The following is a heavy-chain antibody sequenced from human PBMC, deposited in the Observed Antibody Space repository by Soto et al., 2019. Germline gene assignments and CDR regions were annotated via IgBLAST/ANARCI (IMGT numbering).Heavy chain of an antibody. CDR1: GYSFTSYW. J-gene: IGHJ3*02. D-gene: IGHD2-15*01. CDR3: ASRNIEVEVAAIPGLTLHTDAFAI. CDR2: IYPGDSDP. Sequence: VQLVQSGAEVKKPGESLQISCKGSGYSFTSYWIGWVRQMPGKGLEWMGIIYPGDSDPRYSPSFQGQVTISADKSISTADLQWSSLRGSATAKYYCASRNIEVEVAAIPGLTLHTDAFAIWGQGTMVTVSS. V-gene: IGHV5-51*03.